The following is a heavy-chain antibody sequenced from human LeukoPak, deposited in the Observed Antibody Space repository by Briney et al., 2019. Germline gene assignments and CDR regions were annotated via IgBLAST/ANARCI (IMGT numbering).Heavy chain of an antibody. CDR2: IYTSGST. J-gene: IGHJ5*02. CDR3: AGESGTGSSWTNPNWFDP. V-gene: IGHV4-4*07. Sequence: SETLSLTCTVSGGSISSYYWSWIRQPAGKGLEWIRRIYTSGSTNYNPSLKSRVTMSVDTSKNQFSLKLSSVTAADTAVYYCAGESGTGSSWTNPNWFDPWGQGTLVTVSS. D-gene: IGHD6-13*01. CDR1: GGSISSYY.